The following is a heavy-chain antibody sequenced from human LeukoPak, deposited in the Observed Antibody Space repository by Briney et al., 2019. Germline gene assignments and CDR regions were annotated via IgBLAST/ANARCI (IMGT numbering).Heavy chain of an antibody. V-gene: IGHV3-23*01. D-gene: IGHD3-22*01. J-gene: IGHJ4*02. CDR3: AKGDDSSGYGIFDY. CDR2: ISGSGGST. CDR1: GFTFSSYA. Sequence: PGGSLRLSCAASGFTFSSYAMSWVRQAPGKGLEWVSAISGSGGSTYYADSVKGRFTISRDNAKNSLYLQMNSLRAEDTALYYCAKGDDSSGYGIFDYWGQGTLVTVSS.